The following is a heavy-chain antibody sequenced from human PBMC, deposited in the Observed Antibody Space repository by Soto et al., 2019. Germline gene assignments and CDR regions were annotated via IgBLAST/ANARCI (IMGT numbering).Heavy chain of an antibody. CDR3: ARDGGQGRGVIGHY. CDR1: GDSVNSEKAD. Sequence: SETLSLTCTVSGDSVNSEKADWNWIRQDPGKGPEWIGYIYYNGGTNYNPSLKSRATILLDTSTNQFSLTLTSVTAADTAVYYCARDGGQGRGVIGHYWGRGILVTVSS. CDR2: IYYNGGT. D-gene: IGHD3-16*02. V-gene: IGHV4-61*01. J-gene: IGHJ4*02.